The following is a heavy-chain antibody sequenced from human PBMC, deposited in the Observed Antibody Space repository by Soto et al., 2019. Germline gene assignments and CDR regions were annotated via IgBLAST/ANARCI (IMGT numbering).Heavy chain of an antibody. D-gene: IGHD6-13*01. CDR3: ARQKPVIAAAGPGSPLYYYYMDV. J-gene: IGHJ6*03. Sequence: SETLSLTCTVSGGSISSGGYYWSWIRQHPGKGLEWIGYIYYSGSTYYNPSLKSRVTISVDTSKNQFSLKLSSVTAADTAVYYCARQKPVIAAAGPGSPLYYYYMDVWGKGTTVTVSS. CDR1: GGSISSGGYY. CDR2: IYYSGST. V-gene: IGHV4-31*03.